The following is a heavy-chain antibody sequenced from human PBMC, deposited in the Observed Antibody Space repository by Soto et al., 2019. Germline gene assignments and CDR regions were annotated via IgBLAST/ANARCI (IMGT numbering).Heavy chain of an antibody. CDR3: ARGYYGSGQIGFDT. D-gene: IGHD3-10*01. CDR2: INSDGSST. V-gene: IGHV3-74*01. Sequence: EVQLVESGGGLVQPGGSLRLSCAASGFTFSSYWMHWVRQAPGKGLVWVSRINSDGSSTSYADSVKGRFTISRDNAKNTLYLEMTIPRAEDTAVYYCARGYYGSGQIGFDTWGQGTLVTGSP. CDR1: GFTFSSYW. J-gene: IGHJ5*02.